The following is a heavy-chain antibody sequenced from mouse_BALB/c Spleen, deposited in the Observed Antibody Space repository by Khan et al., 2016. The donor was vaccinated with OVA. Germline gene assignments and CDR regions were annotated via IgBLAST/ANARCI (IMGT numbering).Heavy chain of an antibody. CDR2: ISYSDST. D-gene: IGHD2-14*01. Sequence: VQLKESGPSLVKPSQTLSLTCSVTGDSITSGYWNWIRRFPGNKLEYMGYISYSDSTFYNPSLKSRISITRDTSKNQYYLQSNSVTTEDTATYYCSRWNYRYDGYFDYWGQGTTLTVSS. V-gene: IGHV3-8*02. CDR3: SRWNYRYDGYFDY. CDR1: GDSITSGY. J-gene: IGHJ2*01.